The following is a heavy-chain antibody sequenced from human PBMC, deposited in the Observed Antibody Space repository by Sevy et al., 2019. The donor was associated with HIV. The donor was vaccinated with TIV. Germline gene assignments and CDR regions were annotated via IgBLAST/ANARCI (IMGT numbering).Heavy chain of an antibody. CDR2: ISYTGST. V-gene: IGHV4-39*01. Sequence: SETLSLTCTVSGVSISGGAYYWGWIRRPPGKGLEWIGSISYTGSTYYNPSLKSRVTISVDTSKNQFSLKLTSVTAADTAVYYCARRGDNNWFDPWGPGTLVTVSS. CDR3: ARRGDNNWFDP. J-gene: IGHJ5*02. D-gene: IGHD2-15*01. CDR1: GVSISGGAYY.